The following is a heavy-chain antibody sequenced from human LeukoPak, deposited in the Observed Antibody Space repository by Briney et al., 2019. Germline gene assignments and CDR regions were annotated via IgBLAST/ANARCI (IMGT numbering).Heavy chain of an antibody. D-gene: IGHD6-19*01. CDR2: LIPISGGT. J-gene: IGHJ4*02. V-gene: IGHV1-2*06. CDR1: RYTFTVYY. Sequence: GASVKVSCKASRYTFTVYYMHCVRQAPGGRRECMGRLIPISGGTNYAQTSQGRVTLTRDTSISTAYLWLRRLSSEATAVYICSGQGQRLDFCDWGKGTLVTVA. CDR3: SGQGQRLDFCD.